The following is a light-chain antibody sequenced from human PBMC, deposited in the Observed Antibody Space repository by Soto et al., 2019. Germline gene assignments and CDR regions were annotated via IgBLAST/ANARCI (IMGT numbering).Light chain of an antibody. V-gene: IGKV1-39*01. Sequence: DIQMTQSPSSLSASVGDRVTITCRASQSISYYLNWYQQKPGKAPELLIYAASSWQSRVPSSFSGSGSGTDFTLTISSLQPQDFATYYCQQSYATLFTFGQGTRLAIK. CDR1: QSISYY. CDR2: AAS. CDR3: QQSYATLFT. J-gene: IGKJ5*01.